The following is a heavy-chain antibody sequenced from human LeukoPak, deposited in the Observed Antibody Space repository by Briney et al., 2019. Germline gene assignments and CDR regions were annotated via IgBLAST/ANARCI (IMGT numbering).Heavy chain of an antibody. CDR3: ARRRRLYDFWSGSVWRGAFDI. CDR1: GYSFTSYW. Sequence: GESLKISCKGSGYSFTSYWIGWVRQMPGKGLEWIGIIYPGDSDTRYSPSFQGQVTISADKSISTAYLQWSSLKASDTAMYYCARRRRLYDFWSGSVWRGAFDIWGQGTMVTVSS. D-gene: IGHD3-3*01. V-gene: IGHV5-51*01. J-gene: IGHJ3*02. CDR2: IYPGDSDT.